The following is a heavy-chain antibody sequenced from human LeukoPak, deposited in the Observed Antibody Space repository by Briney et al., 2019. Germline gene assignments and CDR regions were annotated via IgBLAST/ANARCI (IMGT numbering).Heavy chain of an antibody. D-gene: IGHD5-12*01. CDR3: ARGSRWLRLHY. J-gene: IGHJ4*02. V-gene: IGHV4-34*01. Sequence: ASETLSLTCAVYGGSFSGYYWSWIRQPPGEGLEWIGEINHSGSTNYNPSLKSRVTISVDTSKNQFSLKLSSVTAADTAVYYCARGSRWLRLHYWGQGTLVTVSS. CDR2: INHSGST. CDR1: GGSFSGYY.